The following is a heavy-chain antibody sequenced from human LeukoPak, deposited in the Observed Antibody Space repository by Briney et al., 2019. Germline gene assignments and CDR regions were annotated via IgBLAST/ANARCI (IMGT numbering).Heavy chain of an antibody. J-gene: IGHJ4*02. V-gene: IGHV2-5*02. CDR1: GFSLSTSGVG. Sequence: SGPTLVNPTQTLTLTCTFSGFSLSTSGVGVGWIRQPPGKALEWLAVIYWDDDKRYSPSLKSRLTITKDTSKNQVVLTMTNMDPVDTDTYYCGHGGSRAGFDYWGQGTLVTVSS. CDR3: GHGGSRAGFDY. D-gene: IGHD3-16*01. CDR2: IYWDDDK.